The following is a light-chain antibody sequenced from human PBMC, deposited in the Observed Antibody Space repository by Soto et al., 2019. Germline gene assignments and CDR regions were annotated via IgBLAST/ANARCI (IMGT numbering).Light chain of an antibody. Sequence: DIQMTQSPSSLSASVGDRVTITCRASQSISKFLSWYQQKPGKAPNILIYAASSLQSGVPSRFSGSGSGKDFTLTISSLQPEDFATYDCRQAASFPITFGQGTRLEIK. CDR3: RQAASFPIT. CDR1: QSISKF. V-gene: IGKV1-39*01. J-gene: IGKJ5*01. CDR2: AAS.